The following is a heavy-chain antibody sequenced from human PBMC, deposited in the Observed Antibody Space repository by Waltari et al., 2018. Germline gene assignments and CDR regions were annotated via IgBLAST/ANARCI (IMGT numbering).Heavy chain of an antibody. CDR2: ISGIGGST. V-gene: IGHV3-23*01. CDR3: AKELTIFGVVIYYYYYMDV. Sequence: EVQLLESGGGLVQHGGSLRLSCAASGFTVSSYAMSSVRQAPGAGLEWVSAISGIGGSTYYADSVKGRFTISRDNSKNTLYLQMNSLRAEDTAVYYCAKELTIFGVVIYYYYYMDVWGKGTTVTVSS. J-gene: IGHJ6*03. D-gene: IGHD3-3*01. CDR1: GFTVSSYA.